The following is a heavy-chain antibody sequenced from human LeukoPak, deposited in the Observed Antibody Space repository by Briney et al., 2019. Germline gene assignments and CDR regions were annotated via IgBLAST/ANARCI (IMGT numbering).Heavy chain of an antibody. V-gene: IGHV1-2*02. Sequence: ASVKVSCKASGYTFTGNYMHWVRQAPGQGLEWMGWINPNSGGTNYAQKFQGRVTMTRDTSISTAYMELSRLRSDDTAVYYCARDLIVGATTEYYFDYWGQGTLVTVSS. CDR2: INPNSGGT. CDR1: GYTFTGNY. J-gene: IGHJ4*02. D-gene: IGHD1-26*01. CDR3: ARDLIVGATTEYYFDY.